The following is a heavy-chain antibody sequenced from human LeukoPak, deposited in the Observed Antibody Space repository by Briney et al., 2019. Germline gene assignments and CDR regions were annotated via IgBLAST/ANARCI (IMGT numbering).Heavy chain of an antibody. J-gene: IGHJ3*02. V-gene: IGHV4-59*01. D-gene: IGHD3-16*01. CDR3: ARDRTFEVNAFDI. Sequence: SETLSLTCTVSGGSISSYYWSWIRQPPGKGLEWIGYIYYSGSTNYNPSLKSRVTISVDTSKNQFSLKLSSVTAADTAVYYCARDRTFEVNAFDIWGQGTMVTVSS. CDR2: IYYSGST. CDR1: GGSISSYY.